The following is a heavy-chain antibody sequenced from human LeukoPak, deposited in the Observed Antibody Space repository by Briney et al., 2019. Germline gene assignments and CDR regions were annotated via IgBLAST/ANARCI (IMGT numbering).Heavy chain of an antibody. CDR3: ARLSIAAPTKGGFDP. CDR1: GGSISSSSYY. J-gene: IGHJ5*02. CDR2: IYYSGST. Sequence: SETLSLTCTVSGGSISSSSYYWGWIRQPPGKGLEWIGSIYYSGSTYYNPSLKSRVTISVDTSKNQFSLKLSSVTAADTAVYYCARLSIAAPTKGGFDPWGQGTLVTVSS. D-gene: IGHD6-6*01. V-gene: IGHV4-39*07.